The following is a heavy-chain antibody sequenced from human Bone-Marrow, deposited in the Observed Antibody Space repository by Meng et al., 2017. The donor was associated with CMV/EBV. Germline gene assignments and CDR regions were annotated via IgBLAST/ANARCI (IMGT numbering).Heavy chain of an antibody. CDR2: IYSGGSST. Sequence: GVLKISCAASGFTFSSYAMSWVRQAPGKGLEWVSVIYSGGSSTYYADSVKGRFTISRDNSKNTLYLQMNSLRAEDTAVYYCARGLNHKDNVLLWFGDPWGQGTLVTVSS. J-gene: IGHJ5*02. CDR3: ARGLNHKDNVLLWFGDP. D-gene: IGHD3-10*01. V-gene: IGHV3-23*03. CDR1: GFTFSSYA.